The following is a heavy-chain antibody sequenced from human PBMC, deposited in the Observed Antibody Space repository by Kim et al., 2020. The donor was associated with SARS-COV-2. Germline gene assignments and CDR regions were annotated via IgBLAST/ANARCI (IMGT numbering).Heavy chain of an antibody. V-gene: IGHV1-18*01. CDR1: GNTFNGYR. CDR2: IRTDNGNT. CDR3: ARGRNLGYCGTTSCLGAWFDP. Sequence: ASVKVSCKASGNTFNGYRVAWVRQAPGQGLEWMGWIRTDNGNTDYAQNLQDRIIMTLDTSTSTVYLELKRLRSDDTAVYYCARGRNLGYCGTTSCLGAWFDPWGQGTLVSVSS. J-gene: IGHJ5*02. D-gene: IGHD2-2*01.